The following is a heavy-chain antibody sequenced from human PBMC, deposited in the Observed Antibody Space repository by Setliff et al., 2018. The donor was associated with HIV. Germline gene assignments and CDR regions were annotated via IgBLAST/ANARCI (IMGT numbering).Heavy chain of an antibody. CDR3: AKDRGRGNWLDP. D-gene: IGHD3-16*01. V-gene: IGHV1-69*10. CDR2: IFPNLDIP. J-gene: IGHJ5*02. Sequence: EASVKVSCKASGGTFSSYAINWVRQAPGQGLDWMGGIFPNLDIPNYAQKFQGRVTITADKSTSTAYMELSSLRSEDTAVYYCAKDRGRGNWLDPWGQGTLVTVSS. CDR1: GGTFSSYA.